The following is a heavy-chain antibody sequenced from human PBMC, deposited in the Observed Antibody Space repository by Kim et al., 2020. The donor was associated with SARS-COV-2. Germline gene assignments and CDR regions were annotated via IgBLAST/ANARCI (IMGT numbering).Heavy chain of an antibody. V-gene: IGHV5-51*01. CDR1: GYSFTRYW. CDR2: IHPRDSDT. D-gene: IGHD3-10*01. J-gene: IGHJ5*02. Sequence: GESLKISCKGSGYSFTRYWIGWVRQMPGKGLEWMGIIHPRDSDTRYSPSFQGQVTISANKSISTANLQWSSLKSSDTAIYYCARLSGSGVDPWGQGTLVTVSS. CDR3: ARLSGSGVDP.